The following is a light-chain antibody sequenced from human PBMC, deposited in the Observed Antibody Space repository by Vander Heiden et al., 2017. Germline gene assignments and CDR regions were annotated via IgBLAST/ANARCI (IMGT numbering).Light chain of an antibody. CDR1: TSNMGANYG. CDR2: ANN. Sequence: QSVLMQPPSVSGAPGQRVTISCTGRTSNMGANYGVCWDQQIPGKAPKLLIQANNNRPSGVPDRFSSSKSGTSASLTITGLQAEDEADYYCQSYDSRLSGSVFGPGTKVTVL. CDR3: QSYDSRLSGSV. J-gene: IGLJ1*01. V-gene: IGLV1-40*01.